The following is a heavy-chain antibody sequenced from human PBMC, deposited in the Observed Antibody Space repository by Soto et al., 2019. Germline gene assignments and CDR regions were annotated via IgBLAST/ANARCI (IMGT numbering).Heavy chain of an antibody. CDR1: GFTFSSYA. CDR2: ISGSGGST. J-gene: IGHJ3*02. CDR3: AKDKNTRKDIVVVPADAFDI. V-gene: IGHV3-23*01. D-gene: IGHD2-2*01. Sequence: GGSLRLSCAASGFTFSSYAMSWVRQAPGKGLEWVSAISGSGGSTYYADSVKGRFTISRDNSKNTLYLQMNSLRAEDTAVYDCAKDKNTRKDIVVVPADAFDIWGQGTMVTVSS.